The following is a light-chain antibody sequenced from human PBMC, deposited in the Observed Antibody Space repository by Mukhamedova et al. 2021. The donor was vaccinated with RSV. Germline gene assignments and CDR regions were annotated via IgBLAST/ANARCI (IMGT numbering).Light chain of an antibody. J-gene: IGKJ4*01. CDR2: DVS. V-gene: IGKV1-13*02. CDR3: QQFKIYSMLT. Sequence: WYQRRVHGEPPKLLIYDVSSLETGVPSRFSGSGSGTYFSLTISSLQPEDFAIYYCQQFKIYSMLTFGGGTKVEIK.